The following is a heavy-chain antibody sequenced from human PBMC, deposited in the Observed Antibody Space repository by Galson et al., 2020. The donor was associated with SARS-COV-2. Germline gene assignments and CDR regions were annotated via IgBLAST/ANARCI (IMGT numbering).Heavy chain of an antibody. V-gene: IGHV3-30*18. D-gene: IGHD3-3*01. J-gene: IGHJ6*03. CDR2: ISFDGINK. Sequence: GGSLRLSCAAYGFTFRNYGMHWVRQVPGKGLEWVAVISFDGINKYYADSVKGRFTISRDNSQNTLNLQMNSLRAEDTAVYYCANSGYDVWSGYYYYYYMDVWGKGTTFTVSS. CDR3: ANSGYDVWSGYYYYYYMDV. CDR1: GFTFRNYG.